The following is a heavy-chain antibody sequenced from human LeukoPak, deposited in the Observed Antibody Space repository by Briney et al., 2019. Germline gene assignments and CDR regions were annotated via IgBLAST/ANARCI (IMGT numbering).Heavy chain of an antibody. CDR2: INPSGGSN. CDR3: ARAGPLYYYDSSGYSTGGYDY. CDR1: GDTFTSYY. V-gene: IGHV1-46*01. Sequence: ASVKVSCKASGDTFTSYYMHWVRQAPGQGLEWMGIINPSGGSNTYAQKFQGRVTMTRDTSTSTVYMELSSLRSEDTAVYYCARAGPLYYYDSSGYSTGGYDYWGQGTLVTVSS. J-gene: IGHJ4*02. D-gene: IGHD3-22*01.